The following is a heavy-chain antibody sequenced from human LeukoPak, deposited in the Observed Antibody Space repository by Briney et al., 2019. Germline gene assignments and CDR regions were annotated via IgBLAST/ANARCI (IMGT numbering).Heavy chain of an antibody. D-gene: IGHD6-13*01. V-gene: IGHV4-61*02. CDR2: IYTSGST. CDR3: ARDYSSSWYYFYYMDV. Sequence: SETLSLTCTVSGGSISGGSYYWSWIRQPAWKGLEWIGRIYTSGSTNYNPSLKSRVTISVDTSKNQFSLKLSSVTAADTAVYYCARDYSSSWYYFYYMDVWGKGTTVTVSS. CDR1: GGSISGGSYY. J-gene: IGHJ6*03.